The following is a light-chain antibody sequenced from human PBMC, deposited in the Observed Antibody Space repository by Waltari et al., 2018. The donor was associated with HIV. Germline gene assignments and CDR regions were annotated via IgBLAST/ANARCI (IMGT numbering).Light chain of an antibody. CDR1: WYNIGVNS. Sequence: QSVLTHPPSASGPAGQRVTISCSGGWYNIGVNSVTWYQHLPGTAPRLLIHHNNQRPSGVPDRFSGSKSGTSASLAISGLQSEDEGDYYCAAWDDGLNALFGGGTKLTVL. CDR2: HNN. J-gene: IGLJ2*01. CDR3: AAWDDGLNAL. V-gene: IGLV1-44*01.